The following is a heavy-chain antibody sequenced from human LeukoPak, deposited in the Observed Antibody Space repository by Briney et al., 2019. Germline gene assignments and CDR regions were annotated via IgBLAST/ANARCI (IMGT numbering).Heavy chain of an antibody. J-gene: IGHJ3*02. CDR2: IYYSGST. CDR1: GGSFSGYY. CDR3: ARRTRYYDFWSGYIQDAFDI. Sequence: SETLSLTCAVYGGSFSGYYWSWIRQHPGKGLEWIGYIYYSGSTYYNPSLKSRVTISVDTSKNQFSLKLSSVTAADTAVYYCARRTRYYDFWSGYIQDAFDIWGQGTMVTVSS. D-gene: IGHD3-3*01. V-gene: IGHV4-31*11.